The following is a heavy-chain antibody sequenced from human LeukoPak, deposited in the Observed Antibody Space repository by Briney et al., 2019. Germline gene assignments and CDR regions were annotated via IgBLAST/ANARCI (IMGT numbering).Heavy chain of an antibody. D-gene: IGHD3-22*01. CDR2: IYYSGST. J-gene: IGHJ6*03. CDR3: ASTYYYDSSGYSPYYYYYCMDV. V-gene: IGHV4-59*01. Sequence: SETLSLTCTVSGGSISSYYWSWIRQPPGKGLEWIGYIYYSGSTNYNPSLKSRVTISVDTSKNQFSLKLSSVTAADTAVYYCASTYYYDSSGYSPYYYYYCMDVWGKGTTVTVSS. CDR1: GGSISSYY.